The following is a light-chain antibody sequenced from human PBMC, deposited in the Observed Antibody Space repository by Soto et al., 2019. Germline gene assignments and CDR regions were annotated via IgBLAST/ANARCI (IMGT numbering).Light chain of an antibody. CDR2: GNT. CDR3: QSYDDSLSVHYV. J-gene: IGLJ1*01. V-gene: IGLV1-40*01. CDR1: SSHIGSTYD. Sequence: QSVLTQPPSVSGAPGQRVTISCTGSSSHIGSTYDVQWYQQLPGTAPKLLIHGNTNRPSGVPDRFSGSKSGTSASLAITGLQADDEADYYCQSYDDSLSVHYVFGTGTKLTVL.